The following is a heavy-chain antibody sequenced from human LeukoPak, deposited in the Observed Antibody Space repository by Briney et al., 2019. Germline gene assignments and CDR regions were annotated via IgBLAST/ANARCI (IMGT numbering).Heavy chain of an antibody. CDR3: AKDRRAVAGSRFDY. CDR1: GFNFINYD. D-gene: IGHD6-19*01. Sequence: LSGGSLRLSCEASGFNFINYDMSWVRQAPGKGLEWVSGISASGDGPYYANSVKGRFTISRDNSKNAVYLQMNSLRVEDTAVYYCAKDRRAVAGSRFDYWGQGTLVTVSS. CDR2: ISASGDGP. J-gene: IGHJ4*02. V-gene: IGHV3-23*01.